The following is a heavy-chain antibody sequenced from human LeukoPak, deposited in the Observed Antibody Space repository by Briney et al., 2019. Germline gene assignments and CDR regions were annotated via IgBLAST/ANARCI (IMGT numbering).Heavy chain of an antibody. CDR3: ARGLWFGEGLDDY. CDR1: GGTFSSYA. J-gene: IGHJ4*02. D-gene: IGHD3-10*01. CDR2: IIPIFGTA. V-gene: IGHV1-69*13. Sequence: SVKVSCKASGGTFSSYAISWVRQAPGQGLEWMGGIIPIFGTANYAQKFQGKVTITADESTSTAYMELSSLRSEDTAVYYCARGLWFGEGLDDYWGQGALVTVSS.